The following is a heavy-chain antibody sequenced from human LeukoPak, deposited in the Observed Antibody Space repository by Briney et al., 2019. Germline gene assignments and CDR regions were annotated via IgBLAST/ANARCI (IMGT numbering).Heavy chain of an antibody. V-gene: IGHV1-18*04. D-gene: IGHD3-22*01. CDR3: ARDYYESSGYYEDCFDP. CDR1: GYSFTAYY. Sequence: ASVKVSCKASGYSFTAYYIHWVRQAPGQGLEWMGWISADNGNTKYAQKFQGRVTMTTDTSTSTVYMELRTLRSDDTALYYCARDYYESSGYYEDCFDPWGQGTLVTVSS. J-gene: IGHJ5*02. CDR2: ISADNGNT.